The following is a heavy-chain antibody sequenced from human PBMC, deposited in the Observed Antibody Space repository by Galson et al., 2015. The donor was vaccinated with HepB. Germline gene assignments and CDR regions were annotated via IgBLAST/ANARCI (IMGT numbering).Heavy chain of an antibody. V-gene: IGHV6-1*01. CDR3: ARVRGRLDAFDI. D-gene: IGHD3-10*01. J-gene: IGHJ3*02. Sequence: CAISGDSVSSNSAAWNWIRQSPSGGLEWLGRTYYRSKWYNDYAVSVKSRITINPDTSKNQFSLQLNSVTPEDTAVYYCARVRGRLDAFDIWGQGTMVTVSS. CDR2: TYYRSKWYN. CDR1: GDSVSSNSAA.